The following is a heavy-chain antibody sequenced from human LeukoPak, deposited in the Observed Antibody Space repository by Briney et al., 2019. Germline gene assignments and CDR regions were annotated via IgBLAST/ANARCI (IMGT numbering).Heavy chain of an antibody. J-gene: IGHJ4*02. D-gene: IGHD4-17*01. Sequence: GGSLRLSCAASGFTFSSYEMNWVRQAPGKGLEWVSYISSSGSTIYYADSVKGRFTISRDNAKNSLYLQMNSLRAEDTAVYYCAKDRVWYGDYSYYFDYWGQGTLVTVSS. CDR2: ISSSGSTI. V-gene: IGHV3-48*03. CDR3: AKDRVWYGDYSYYFDY. CDR1: GFTFSSYE.